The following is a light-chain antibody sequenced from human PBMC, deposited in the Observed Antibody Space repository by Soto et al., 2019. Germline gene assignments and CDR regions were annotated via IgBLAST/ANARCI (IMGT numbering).Light chain of an antibody. CDR2: GAF. CDR1: QSVSSD. V-gene: IGKV3-15*01. J-gene: IGKJ1*01. CDR3: QQYNNWPPWT. Sequence: EIVMTQSPATLSVSPGERATLSCRASQSVSSDLAWYQQKPGQAPRLIIYGAFTRATGIPARFSGSGSGTEFTLTISSLQSEDFAVYYCQQYNNWPPWTFGQGTRWIS.